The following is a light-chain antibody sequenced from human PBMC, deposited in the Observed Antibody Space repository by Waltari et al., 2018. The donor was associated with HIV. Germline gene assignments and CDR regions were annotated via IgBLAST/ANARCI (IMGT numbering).Light chain of an antibody. CDR3: SSYAGSNNLL. CDR1: TSYGAGYNY. Sequence: QSALTPPPSASGSPGQSLTISCPGYTSYGAGYNYVSWDQQHPGKAPKLMIYEVTKRPSGGPDRFSGSKSGNTASLTVSGLQAEDEADYYCSSYAGSNNLLFGGGTKLTVL. CDR2: EVT. V-gene: IGLV2-8*01. J-gene: IGLJ2*01.